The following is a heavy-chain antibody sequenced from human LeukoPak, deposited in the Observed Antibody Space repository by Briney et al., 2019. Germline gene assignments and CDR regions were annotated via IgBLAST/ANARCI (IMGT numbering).Heavy chain of an antibody. J-gene: IGHJ5*02. CDR1: GYTFTSYY. CDR2: INPSGGST. V-gene: IGHV1-46*01. Sequence: GASVKVSCKASGYTFTSYYMHWVRQAPGQGLEWMGIINPSGGSTSYAQKFQGRVTMTRDTSTSTVYMELSSLRSEDTAVYYCARDEEKSYYYGSGSYLDPWGQGTLVTVSS. CDR3: ARDEEKSYYYGSGSYLDP. D-gene: IGHD3-10*01.